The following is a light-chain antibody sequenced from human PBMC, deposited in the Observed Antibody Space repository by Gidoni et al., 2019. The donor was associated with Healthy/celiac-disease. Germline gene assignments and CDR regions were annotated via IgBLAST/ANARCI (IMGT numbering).Light chain of an antibody. J-gene: IGKJ3*01. CDR1: QSVSSSY. Sequence: EIVLTQSPGTLSLSPGARATLSCRASQSVSSSYLAWYQQKPGQAPRLLSYGASSRATGIPDRFSGSGSGTDFTLTISRLEPEDFAVYYCQQYGSSPFTFGPGTKVDIK. CDR2: GAS. CDR3: QQYGSSPFT. V-gene: IGKV3-20*01.